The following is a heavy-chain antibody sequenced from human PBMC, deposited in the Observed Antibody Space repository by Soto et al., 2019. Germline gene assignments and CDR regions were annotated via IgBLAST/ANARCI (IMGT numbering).Heavy chain of an antibody. CDR2: INDDGSST. Sequence: PGGSLRLSCAASGFTFSMYWMHWVRQVPGKGPEWVTRINDDGSSTNYADSVKGRFTISRDNAKNTLYLQMNDLRAEDTAVYYCTRGHRSTSTGTGAFWGQGAIVTVYS. CDR3: TRGHRSTSTGTGAF. D-gene: IGHD1-1*01. CDR1: GFTFSMYW. J-gene: IGHJ4*02. V-gene: IGHV3-74*01.